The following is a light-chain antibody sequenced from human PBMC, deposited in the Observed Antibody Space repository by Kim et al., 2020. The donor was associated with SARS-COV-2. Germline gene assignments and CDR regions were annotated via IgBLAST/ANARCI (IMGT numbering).Light chain of an antibody. Sequence: DIQMTQSPSTLSASAGDRVSITCRASQSISSWLAWYRQKPGKAPNLLIYKASTLETGVPSRFSGSGSGTEFTLTISSLQPDDFATYYCQQYNTFPYTFGQGTKLE. J-gene: IGKJ2*01. CDR1: QSISSW. CDR2: KAS. CDR3: QQYNTFPYT. V-gene: IGKV1-5*03.